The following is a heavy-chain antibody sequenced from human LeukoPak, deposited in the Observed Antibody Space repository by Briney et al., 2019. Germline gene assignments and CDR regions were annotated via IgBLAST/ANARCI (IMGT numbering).Heavy chain of an antibody. Sequence: GGSLRLSCVASGFTSGTYTMTWVRQAPGKGLEWVSSISSSSSYIYYADSVKGRFTISRDNAKNSLYLQMNSLRADDTAVYYCARDASYSSSSWGQGTLVTVSS. CDR3: ARDASYSSSS. D-gene: IGHD6-13*01. CDR2: ISSSSSYI. CDR1: GFTSGTYT. V-gene: IGHV3-21*01. J-gene: IGHJ4*02.